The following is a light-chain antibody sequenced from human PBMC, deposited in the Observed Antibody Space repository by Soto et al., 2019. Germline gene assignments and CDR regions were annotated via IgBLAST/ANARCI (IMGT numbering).Light chain of an antibody. Sequence: EILMTQAPATLSVSPGERATRSCRASQSVSNNLAWYQQKPGQAPRLLIYGASNRATGIPDRFSGSGSGTDFTLTISRLEPEDFAVYYCQQYGSSGAFGQGTRVDIK. CDR3: QQYGSSGA. CDR2: GAS. J-gene: IGKJ1*01. V-gene: IGKV3-20*01. CDR1: QSVSNN.